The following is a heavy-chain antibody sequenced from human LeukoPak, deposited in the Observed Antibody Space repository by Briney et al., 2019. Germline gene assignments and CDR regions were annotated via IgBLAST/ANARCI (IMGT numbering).Heavy chain of an antibody. D-gene: IGHD2-15*01. CDR3: ARDTVVVVSSTNPGY. CDR1: GFTFSSYA. Sequence: PGRSLRLSCAASGFTFSSYAMHWVRQAPGKGLEWVAVISYDGSNKYYEDSVKGRFTISRDNSKNTLYLQMNSLRAEDTAVYYCARDTVVVVSSTNPGYWGQGTLVTVSS. J-gene: IGHJ4*02. V-gene: IGHV3-30*04. CDR2: ISYDGSNK.